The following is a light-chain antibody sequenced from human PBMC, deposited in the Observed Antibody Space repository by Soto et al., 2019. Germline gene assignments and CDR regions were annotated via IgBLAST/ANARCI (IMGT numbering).Light chain of an antibody. CDR2: DAS. J-gene: IGKJ5*01. Sequence: EIVLTQSPATLSLSPGERATLSFRASQSVSSYLAWYQQKPGQAPRLLIYDASNRATGIPARFRGSGSGTDDNLTISCLEPEDYAVYYCQQRSNWPITCGQGTRPEIK. CDR3: QQRSNWPIT. CDR1: QSVSSY. V-gene: IGKV3-11*01.